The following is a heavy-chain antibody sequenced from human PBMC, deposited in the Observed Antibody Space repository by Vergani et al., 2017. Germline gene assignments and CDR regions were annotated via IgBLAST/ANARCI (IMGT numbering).Heavy chain of an antibody. CDR1: GGTFSSYA. D-gene: IGHD2-15*01. V-gene: IGHV1-69*01. CDR2: IIPIFGTA. Sequence: QVQLVQSGAEVKKPGSSVKVSCKASGGTFSSYAISWVRQAPGQGLEWMGGIIPIFGTANYAQKFQGRVTITADESTSTAYMELSSLRSEDTAVYYCASLPPVAAPTPEYYGMDVWGQGTTVTVSS. J-gene: IGHJ6*02. CDR3: ASLPPVAAPTPEYYGMDV.